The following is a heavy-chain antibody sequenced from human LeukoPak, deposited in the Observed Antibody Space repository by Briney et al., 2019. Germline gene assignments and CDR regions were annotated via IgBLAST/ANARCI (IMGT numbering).Heavy chain of an antibody. D-gene: IGHD3-10*01. CDR1: GFTFSIYA. Sequence: GGSLRLSCTASGFTFSIYAMGWVRQAPGKGLEWVSAISGSGGSTYYADSVKGRFTISRDNSKNTLYLQMNSLRAEDTAVYYCAKDNTMVRGVLDYWGQGTLVTVSS. V-gene: IGHV3-23*01. CDR2: ISGSGGST. CDR3: AKDNTMVRGVLDY. J-gene: IGHJ4*02.